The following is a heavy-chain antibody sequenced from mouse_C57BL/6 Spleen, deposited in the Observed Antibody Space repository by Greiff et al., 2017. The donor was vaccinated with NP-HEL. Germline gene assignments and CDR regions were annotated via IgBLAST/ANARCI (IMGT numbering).Heavy chain of an antibody. V-gene: IGHV1-55*01. J-gene: IGHJ3*01. Sequence: QVQLQQPGAELVKPGASVKMSCKASGYTFTSYWITWVKQRPGQGLEWIGDIYPGSGSTNYNEKFKSKATLTVDTSSSTAYMQLSSLTSEDSAVYYCARRESYYYDAWFAYWGQGTLVTVSA. CDR2: IYPGSGST. CDR1: GYTFTSYW. D-gene: IGHD2-4*01. CDR3: ARRESYYYDAWFAY.